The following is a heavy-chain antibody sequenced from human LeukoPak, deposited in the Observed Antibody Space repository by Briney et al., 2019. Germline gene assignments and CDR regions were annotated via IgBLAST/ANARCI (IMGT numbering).Heavy chain of an antibody. V-gene: IGHV3-21*04. J-gene: IGHJ4*02. Sequence: GGSLRLSCAASGFTFSSYSMNWVRQAPGKGLEWVSSISSSSSYIYYADSVKGRFTISRDNAKNSLYLQMNSLKTEDTAVYYCTRQSPMYSSSWYYFDYWGQGTLVTVSS. D-gene: IGHD6-13*01. CDR2: ISSSSSYI. CDR1: GFTFSSYS. CDR3: TRQSPMYSSSWYYFDY.